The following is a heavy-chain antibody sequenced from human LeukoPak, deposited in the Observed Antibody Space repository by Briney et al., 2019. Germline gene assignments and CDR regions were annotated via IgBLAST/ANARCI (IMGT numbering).Heavy chain of an antibody. D-gene: IGHD3-22*01. CDR2: ISYDGSNK. V-gene: IGHV3-30*19. CDR1: GFTFSSYG. Sequence: QTGGSLRLSCAASGFTFSSYGMHWVRQAPGKGLKWVAVISYDGSNKYYADSVKGRFTISRDNSKNTLYLQMNSLRAEDTAVYYCARGTPAPQIDNWFDPWGQGTLVTVSS. J-gene: IGHJ5*02. CDR3: ARGTPAPQIDNWFDP.